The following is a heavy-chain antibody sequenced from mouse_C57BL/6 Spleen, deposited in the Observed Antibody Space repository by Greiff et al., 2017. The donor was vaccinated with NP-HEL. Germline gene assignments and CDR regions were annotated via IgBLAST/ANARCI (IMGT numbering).Heavy chain of an antibody. CDR2: IRSKSSNNAT. Sequence: EVQRVESGGGLVQPKGSLKLSCAASGFTFNTYAMHWVRQAPGKGLEWVARIRSKSSNNATYYADSVKDRFTISRDDSQSMLYLQMNNLKTEDTAMYYCVRDGDYDGAWFAYWGQGTLVTVSA. D-gene: IGHD2-4*01. V-gene: IGHV10-3*01. J-gene: IGHJ3*01. CDR3: VRDGDYDGAWFAY. CDR1: GFTFNTYA.